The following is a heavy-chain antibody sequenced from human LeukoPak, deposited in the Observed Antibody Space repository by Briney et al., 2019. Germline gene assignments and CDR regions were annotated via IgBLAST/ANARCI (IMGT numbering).Heavy chain of an antibody. V-gene: IGHV4-59*11. CDR1: GGSISSHY. CDR2: IYYSGST. J-gene: IGHJ6*03. CDR3: ARETSQKGAHYMDV. Sequence: SETLSLTCTVSGGSISSHYWSWIRQPPGKGLEWIGYIYYSGSTNYNPSLKSRVTISVDTSKKQFSLKLTSVTVADTAVYYCARETSQKGAHYMDVWGKGTTVTISS. D-gene: IGHD3-16*01.